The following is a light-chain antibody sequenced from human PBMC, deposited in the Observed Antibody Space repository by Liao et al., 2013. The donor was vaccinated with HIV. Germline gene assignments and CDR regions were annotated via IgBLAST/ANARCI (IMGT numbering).Light chain of an antibody. Sequence: SYELTQPSSVSVSPGQTATITCSGDVLAERYARWFQQKPGQAPVLMIYGDTERPSGIPERFSGSNSGNTATLTISRVEAGDEADYYCQAWDSSTVVFGGGTKLTVL. CDR3: QAWDSSTVV. J-gene: IGLJ2*01. CDR2: GDT. CDR1: VLAERY. V-gene: IGLV3-27*01.